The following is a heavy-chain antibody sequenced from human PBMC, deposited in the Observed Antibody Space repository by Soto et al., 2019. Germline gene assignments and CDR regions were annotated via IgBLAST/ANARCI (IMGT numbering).Heavy chain of an antibody. CDR1: GGSFSGYY. CDR3: ARGSLSYYYYYGMDV. V-gene: IGHV4-34*01. J-gene: IGHJ6*02. CDR2: INHSGST. Sequence: SETLSLTCAVYGGSFSGYYWSWIRQPPGKGLEWIGEINHSGSTNYNPSLKSRVTISVDTSKNQFSLKLSSVTAADTAVYYCARGSLSYYYYYGMDVWGQGTTVTVSS. D-gene: IGHD1-26*01.